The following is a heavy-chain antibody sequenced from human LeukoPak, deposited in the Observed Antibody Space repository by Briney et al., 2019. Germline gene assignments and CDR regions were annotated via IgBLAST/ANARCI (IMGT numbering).Heavy chain of an antibody. CDR3: ARDSSSWYLNTYFDY. J-gene: IGHJ4*02. V-gene: IGHV3-21*01. CDR1: GFTFSNFN. D-gene: IGHD6-13*01. Sequence: GGSLRLSCAASGFTFSNFNMNWVRQAPGKGLEWVSSISSSSSYIYYADSVKGRFTISRDNAKNSLYLQMNSLRAEDTAVYYCARDSSSWYLNTYFDYWGQGTLVTVSS. CDR2: ISSSSSYI.